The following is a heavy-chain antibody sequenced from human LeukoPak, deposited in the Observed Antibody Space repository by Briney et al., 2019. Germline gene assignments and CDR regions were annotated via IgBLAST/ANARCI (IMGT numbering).Heavy chain of an antibody. CDR2: ISSSGGST. Sequence: PGGSLRLSCSASGFTFSSYPMHWVRQAPGKGLEYVSAISSSGGSTYYADSVKGRFTISRDNSKNTLYLQMSSLRPEDTALYYCVKVDGDYAVDYWGQGTLVTVSS. J-gene: IGHJ4*02. V-gene: IGHV3-64D*09. D-gene: IGHD4-17*01. CDR1: GFTFSSYP. CDR3: VKVDGDYAVDY.